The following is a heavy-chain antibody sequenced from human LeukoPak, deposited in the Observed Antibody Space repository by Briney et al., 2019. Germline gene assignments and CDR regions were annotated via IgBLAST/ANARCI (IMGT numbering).Heavy chain of an antibody. V-gene: IGHV5-51*01. CDR2: IYPADSDI. CDR1: GYSITSYW. CDR3: ARQEYCSGGSCYTWFDP. Sequence: GESLKISCKGSGYSITSYWIAWVRQMPGKGLEWMGMIYPADSDIRYSPSFQGQVTISADKSISTAYLQWSSLKASDTAMYYRARQEYCSGGSCYTWFDPWGQGTLVTVSS. J-gene: IGHJ5*02. D-gene: IGHD2-15*01.